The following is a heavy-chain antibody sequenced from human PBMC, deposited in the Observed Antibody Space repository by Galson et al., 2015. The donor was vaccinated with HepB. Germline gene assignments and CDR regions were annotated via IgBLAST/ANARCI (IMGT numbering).Heavy chain of an antibody. Sequence: QSGAEVKKPGESLKISCKGSGYTFTNYWIGWVRQMPGRGLEWMGIIYPDDSDTTYSQSFQGHLSISADKSITPAYLQWSSLNALDTAMYYCARHGLGTEMSAIRYFDYWGQGTLATVSS. CDR2: IYPDDSDT. D-gene: IGHD5-24*01. J-gene: IGHJ4*02. CDR3: ARHGLGTEMSAIRYFDY. CDR1: GYTFTNYW. V-gene: IGHV5-51*01.